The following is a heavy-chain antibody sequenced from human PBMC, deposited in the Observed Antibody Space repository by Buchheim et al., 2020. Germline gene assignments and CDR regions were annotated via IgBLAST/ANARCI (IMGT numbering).Heavy chain of an antibody. CDR2: ISGSGGST. Sequence: EVQLLESGGGLVQPGGSLRLSCAASGFTFSSYAMSWVRQAPGKGLEWVSAISGSGGSTYYADSVKGRFTISRDHSKNTLYLQMNSLRAEDTAVYYCAKKGGGYCSGGSCYRWFDPWGQGTL. D-gene: IGHD2-15*01. V-gene: IGHV3-23*01. J-gene: IGHJ5*02. CDR1: GFTFSSYA. CDR3: AKKGGGYCSGGSCYRWFDP.